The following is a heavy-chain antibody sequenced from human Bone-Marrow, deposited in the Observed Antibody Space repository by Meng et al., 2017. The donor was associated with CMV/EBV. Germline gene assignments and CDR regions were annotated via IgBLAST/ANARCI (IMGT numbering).Heavy chain of an antibody. CDR2: IIPIFGTA. CDR1: GGTFSSYA. Sequence: SVKVSCKASGGTFSSYAISWVRQAPGQGLEWMGGIIPIFGTANYAQKFQGRVTITTDESTSTAYMELSSLRSEDTAVYYCARVSGLTGYGDYGIDYYYYGIDVWSQGTTVTVSS. J-gene: IGHJ6*02. D-gene: IGHD4-17*01. V-gene: IGHV1-69*05. CDR3: ARVSGLTGYGDYGIDYYYYGIDV.